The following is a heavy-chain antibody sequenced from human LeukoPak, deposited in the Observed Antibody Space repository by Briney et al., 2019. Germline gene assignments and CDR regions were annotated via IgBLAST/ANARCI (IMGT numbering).Heavy chain of an antibody. D-gene: IGHD3-10*01. CDR1: GFTFSSYG. V-gene: IGHV3-30*19. Sequence: PGRSLRLSCAASGFTFSSYGMHWVRQAPGKGLEWVAVISYDGSNKYYADSVKGRFTISRDNSKNTLYLQMNSLRAEDTAVYYCARDSIRNYGSNYFDYWGQGTLVTVSS. J-gene: IGHJ4*02. CDR2: ISYDGSNK. CDR3: ARDSIRNYGSNYFDY.